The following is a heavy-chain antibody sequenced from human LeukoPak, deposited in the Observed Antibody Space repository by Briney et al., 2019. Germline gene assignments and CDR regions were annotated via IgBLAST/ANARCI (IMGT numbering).Heavy chain of an antibody. J-gene: IGHJ6*02. V-gene: IGHV1-69*13. D-gene: IGHD3-22*01. Sequence: ASVKVSCKASGGTFSSYAISWVRQAPGQGLEWMGGIIPIFGTANYAQKFQGRVTITADESTSTAYMELSRLRSDDTAVYYCAREYYYDSSGPLDAYYGMDVWGQGTTVTVSS. CDR2: IIPIFGTA. CDR3: AREYYYDSSGPLDAYYGMDV. CDR1: GGTFSSYA.